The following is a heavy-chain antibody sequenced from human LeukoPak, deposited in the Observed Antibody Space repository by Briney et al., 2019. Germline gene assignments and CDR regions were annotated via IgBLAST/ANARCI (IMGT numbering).Heavy chain of an antibody. CDR1: GLTFHDYA. V-gene: IGHV3-43*02. Sequence: TGGSLRLSCVASGLTFHDYAMHWVRQAPGEGLEWVSLISADGGSTFYADSVRGRFSISRDNSKNSLYLQMNSLRTEDTAMYYCAKESGKFDYWGQGTLVAVSS. J-gene: IGHJ4*02. CDR3: AKESGKFDY. CDR2: ISADGGST.